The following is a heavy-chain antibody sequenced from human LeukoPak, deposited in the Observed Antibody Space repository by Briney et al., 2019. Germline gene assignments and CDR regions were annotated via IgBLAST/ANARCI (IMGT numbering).Heavy chain of an antibody. Sequence: SETLSLTCTVSCRSISSYYWSWIRHPPGKGLECLGYLYYSGSTNYNPSLKSRVTISVDTYKNQVSLTLSCVTAADTAVYYCARHVWGSDYWGQGTLVTVSS. J-gene: IGHJ4*02. CDR2: LYYSGST. CDR1: CRSISSYY. CDR3: ARHVWGSDY. D-gene: IGHD3-16*01. V-gene: IGHV4-59*08.